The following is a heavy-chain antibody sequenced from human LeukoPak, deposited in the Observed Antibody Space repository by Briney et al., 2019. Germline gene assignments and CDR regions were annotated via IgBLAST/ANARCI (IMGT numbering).Heavy chain of an antibody. J-gene: IGHJ6*02. CDR2: ISWNSGSI. CDR1: RFTSADYV. D-gene: IGHD6-19*01. V-gene: IGHV3-9*02. Sequence: GRSLRLSCAASRFTSADYVMHSVRQAPGQGLEWVSGISWNSGSIDYADSVRGRFTISRDNAKNSLYLQMNSLRPEDTALYYCAKGGIAVAGYGMDVWGQGTTVTVSS. CDR3: AKGGIAVAGYGMDV.